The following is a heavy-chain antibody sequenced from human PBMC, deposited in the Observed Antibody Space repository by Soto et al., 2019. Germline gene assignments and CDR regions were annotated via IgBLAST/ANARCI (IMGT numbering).Heavy chain of an antibody. CDR3: ATCSGASCYTRSWFDP. Sequence: QLQLQESGPVLLKPSETLSLTCTVSGGSISSSTYYWGWIRQPPGKGLEWIGNIYYGGRTYYNPSLKSRVTISVDTSTNQRSPKLSSVTTAGTAVYYCATCSGASCYTRSWFDPWGQGNMVTVSS. CDR1: GGSISSSTYY. D-gene: IGHD2-15*01. V-gene: IGHV4-39*01. J-gene: IGHJ5*02. CDR2: IYYGGRT.